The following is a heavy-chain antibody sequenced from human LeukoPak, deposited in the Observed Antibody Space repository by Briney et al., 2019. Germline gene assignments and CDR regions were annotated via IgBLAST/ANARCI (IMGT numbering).Heavy chain of an antibody. CDR2: IIPIFGTA. J-gene: IGHJ3*02. D-gene: IGHD1-26*01. V-gene: IGHV1-69*13. CDR3: AREESYYAFDI. CDR1: GGAFSSYA. Sequence: SVKVSCKASGGAFSSYAISWVRQAPGQGLEWMGGIIPIFGTANYAQKFQGRVTITADESTSTAYMELSSLRSEDAAVYYCAREESYYAFDIWGQGTMVTVSS.